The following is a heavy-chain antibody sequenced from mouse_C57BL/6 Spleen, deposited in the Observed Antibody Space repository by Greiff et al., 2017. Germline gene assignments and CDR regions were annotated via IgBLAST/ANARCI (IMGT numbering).Heavy chain of an antibody. CDR3: ARYDYYGSSLVFDY. CDR2: IDPNSGGT. CDR1: GYTFTSYW. J-gene: IGHJ2*01. V-gene: IGHV1-72*01. Sequence: QVQLQQPGAELVKPGASVKLSCKASGYTFTSYWMHWVKQRPGRGLEWIGRIDPNSGGTKYNEKFKSKATLTVDKPSSTAYMQLSSLTSEYSAVYYCARYDYYGSSLVFDYWGQGTTLTVSS. D-gene: IGHD1-1*01.